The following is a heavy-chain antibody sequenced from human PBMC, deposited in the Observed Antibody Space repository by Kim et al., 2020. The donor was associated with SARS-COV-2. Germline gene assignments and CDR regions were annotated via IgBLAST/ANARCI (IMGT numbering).Heavy chain of an antibody. Sequence: GGSLRLSCAASGFAFSRYWMIWVRQAPGKGLEWVANIKEDGSENYYVDSVKGRFTISRDNAKNSLYLQMNSLRAEDTAVYYCARENSGWSYFDYWGQGTLVTVSS. J-gene: IGHJ4*02. D-gene: IGHD5-12*01. V-gene: IGHV3-7*01. CDR2: IKEDGSEN. CDR3: ARENSGWSYFDY. CDR1: GFAFSRYW.